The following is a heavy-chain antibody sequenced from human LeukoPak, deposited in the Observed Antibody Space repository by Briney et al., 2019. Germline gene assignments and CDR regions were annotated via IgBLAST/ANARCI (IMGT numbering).Heavy chain of an antibody. D-gene: IGHD6-13*01. V-gene: IGHV4-59*01. CDR1: GGSISSYY. J-gene: IGHJ6*02. Sequence: SETLSLTRTVSGGSISSYYWSWIRQPPGKGLEWIGYIYYSGSTNYNPSLKSRVTISVDTSKNQFSLKLSSVTAADTAVYYCARTIAAAGSLYYYGMDVWGQGTTVTVSS. CDR3: ARTIAAAGSLYYYGMDV. CDR2: IYYSGST.